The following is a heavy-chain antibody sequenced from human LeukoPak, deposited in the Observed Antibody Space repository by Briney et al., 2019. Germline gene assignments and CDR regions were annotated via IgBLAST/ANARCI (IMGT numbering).Heavy chain of an antibody. CDR1: GYTFTGYY. J-gene: IGHJ4*02. CDR3: ARGRGTACSNFDY. D-gene: IGHD2-21*02. Sequence: ASVKVSCKASGYTFTGYYLQWVRQAPGQGLEWMGWINPNNGGTNYAQKFQGRVTMTRDTSISTAYMELSRLTSDDTAVYYCARGRGTACSNFDYWGQGTLVTVSS. CDR2: INPNNGGT. V-gene: IGHV1-2*02.